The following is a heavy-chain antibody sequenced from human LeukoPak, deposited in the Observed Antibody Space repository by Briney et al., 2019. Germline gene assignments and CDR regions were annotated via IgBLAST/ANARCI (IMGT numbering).Heavy chain of an antibody. D-gene: IGHD3-9*01. CDR2: IYYSGGT. CDR1: GGSITGYY. J-gene: IGHJ6*02. V-gene: IGHV4-59*08. CDR3: ARPGIYDNGLYYYYGMDV. Sequence: SETLTLTCTVSGGSITGYYWNWIWQPPGKGLEWIGYIYYSGGTYYNPSLESRVTISVDTSKSQFSLKLSSVTAADTAVYYCARPGIYDNGLYYYYGMDVWGQGTTVTVSS.